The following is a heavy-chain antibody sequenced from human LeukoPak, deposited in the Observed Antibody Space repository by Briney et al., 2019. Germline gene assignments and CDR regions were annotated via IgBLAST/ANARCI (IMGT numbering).Heavy chain of an antibody. CDR2: ISSSGSTI. CDR1: GFTFSDYY. D-gene: IGHD2-2*01. Sequence: GGSLRLSCAASGFTFSDYYMSFIRQAPGKGLEWGSYISSSGSTIYYADSVKGRFTISRDNAKNSLFLQMNSLRAEDTAVYYCAGDTSAKMYYMDVWGKGTTVTVSS. CDR3: AGDTSAKMYYMDV. J-gene: IGHJ6*03. V-gene: IGHV3-11*04.